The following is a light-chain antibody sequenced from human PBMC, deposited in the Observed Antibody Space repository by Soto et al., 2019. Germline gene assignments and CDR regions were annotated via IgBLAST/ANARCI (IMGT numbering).Light chain of an antibody. CDR2: GAS. CDR3: QQYGSAPWT. CDR1: QSVTGSH. Sequence: EIVLTQSPGTLSLSPGERATLSCRASQSVTGSHLAWYQQQPGQAPRLLMYGASSRATGIPVRFSGSGSGTDFTLTISRLEPEDFAVYYCQQYGSAPWTFGQGTMVEI. J-gene: IGKJ1*01. V-gene: IGKV3-20*01.